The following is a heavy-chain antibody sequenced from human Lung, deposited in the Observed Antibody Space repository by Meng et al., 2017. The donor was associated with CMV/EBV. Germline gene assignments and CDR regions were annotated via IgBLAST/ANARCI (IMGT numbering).Heavy chain of an antibody. V-gene: IGHV1-2*02. J-gene: IGHJ4*02. D-gene: IGHD2-15*01. CDR3: ARDGGGLYYFDY. CDR1: GYTFTGYY. Sequence: ASVXVSCKASGYTFTGYYMHWVRQAPGQGLEWMGWINPNSGGTNYAQKFQGRVTMTRDTSISTAYMELSRLRSDDTAVYYCARDGGGLYYFDYWGQGTLVTVSS. CDR2: INPNSGGT.